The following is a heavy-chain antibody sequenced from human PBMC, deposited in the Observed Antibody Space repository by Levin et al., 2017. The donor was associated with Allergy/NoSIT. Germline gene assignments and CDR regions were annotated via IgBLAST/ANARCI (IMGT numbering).Heavy chain of an antibody. D-gene: IGHD1-26*01. V-gene: IGHV3-21*01. Sequence: KPGGSLRLSCAASGFTFSSYSMNWVRQAPGKGLEWVSSISSSSSYIYYADSVKGRFTISRDNAKNSLYLQMNNLRAEDTAVYYCATKGDRGLFDYWGQGTLVTVSS. J-gene: IGHJ4*02. CDR2: ISSSSSYI. CDR3: ATKGDRGLFDY. CDR1: GFTFSSYS.